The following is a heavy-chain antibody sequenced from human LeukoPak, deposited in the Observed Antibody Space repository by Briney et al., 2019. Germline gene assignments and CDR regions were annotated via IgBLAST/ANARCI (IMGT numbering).Heavy chain of an antibody. Sequence: GTSVKVSCKASGFTFTSSAMQWVRQARGQRLEWIGWIVVGSGNTNYAQKFQERVTITRDTSISTAYMELSRLRSDDTAVYYCARLAVAGIDYWGQGTLVTVSS. V-gene: IGHV1-58*02. CDR1: GFTFTSSA. CDR2: IVVGSGNT. J-gene: IGHJ4*02. CDR3: ARLAVAGIDY. D-gene: IGHD6-19*01.